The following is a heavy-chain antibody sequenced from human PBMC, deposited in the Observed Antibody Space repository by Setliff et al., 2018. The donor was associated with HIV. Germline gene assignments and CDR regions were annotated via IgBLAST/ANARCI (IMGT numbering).Heavy chain of an antibody. CDR3: VVYFFGNCGSGL. Sequence: PSETLSLTCRLSGDSIVFDDSTRSYHCSRIRKPPGKGLECIGSTPYRGRTNYNPSLRSRVTISLDTSTSQFSLRLNSVTAADKAHYFCVVYFFGNCGSGLWGQGTQVTVSS. CDR1: GDSIVFDDSTRSYH. J-gene: IGHJ4*02. D-gene: IGHD2-21*01. CDR2: TPYRGRT. V-gene: IGHV4-39*07.